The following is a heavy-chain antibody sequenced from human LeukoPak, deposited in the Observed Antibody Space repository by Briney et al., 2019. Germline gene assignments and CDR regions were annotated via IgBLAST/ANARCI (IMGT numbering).Heavy chain of an antibody. Sequence: GGSLRLSCAASGFTFSSYWMSWVRQAPGKGLEWVANIKKDGSEKHYVDSVKGRFTISRDNAKNSLYLQMNSLRAEDTAVYYCAKSARGDYILGWFDPWGQGTLVTVSS. V-gene: IGHV3-7*01. D-gene: IGHD4-17*01. CDR2: IKKDGSEK. CDR1: GFTFSSYW. J-gene: IGHJ5*02. CDR3: AKSARGDYILGWFDP.